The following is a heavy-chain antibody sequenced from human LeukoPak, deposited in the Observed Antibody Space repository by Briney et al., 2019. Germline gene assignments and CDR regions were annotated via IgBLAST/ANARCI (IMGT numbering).Heavy chain of an antibody. CDR1: EFTFDDYG. Sequence: GGSLRLSCAASEFTFDDYGMSWVRQAPGKGLEWVSTIGGGGGSTDYTDSVKGRFTISRDNSKNTLYLQMNSLGAEDTAVYYCAKGHRYCTSGNCNSAVDYWGQGTLVTVSS. V-gene: IGHV3-23*01. CDR3: AKGHRYCTSGNCNSAVDY. J-gene: IGHJ4*02. D-gene: IGHD2-15*01. CDR2: IGGGGGST.